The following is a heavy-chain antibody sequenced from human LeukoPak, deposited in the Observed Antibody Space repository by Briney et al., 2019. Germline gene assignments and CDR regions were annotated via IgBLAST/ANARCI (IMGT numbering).Heavy chain of an antibody. CDR3: ARGPGNRLLPFFDY. J-gene: IGHJ4*02. CDR1: GGSISSSSYY. D-gene: IGHD2-15*01. V-gene: IGHV4-39*01. CDR2: IYYSGST. Sequence: PSETLSLTCTVSGGSISSSSYYWGWIRQPPGKGLEWIGSIYYSGSTYYNPSLKSRVTISVATSKNQFSLKLSSVTAADTAVYYCARGPGNRLLPFFDYWGQGTLVTVSS.